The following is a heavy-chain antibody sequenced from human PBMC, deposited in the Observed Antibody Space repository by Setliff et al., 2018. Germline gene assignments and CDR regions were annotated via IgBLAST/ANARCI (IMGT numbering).Heavy chain of an antibody. CDR1: GFSLRIFW. CDR2: IKQDGSEK. D-gene: IGHD6-19*01. V-gene: IGHV3-7*01. Sequence: GGSLRLSCAASGFSLRIFWMSWVRQTPGRGLEWVATIKQDGSEKFYADSVKGRFTISRDNAKNSLFLQMNSLRAADTAVYYCATSDWYAAFDHWGQGTLVTVSS. CDR3: ATSDWYAAFDH. J-gene: IGHJ4*02.